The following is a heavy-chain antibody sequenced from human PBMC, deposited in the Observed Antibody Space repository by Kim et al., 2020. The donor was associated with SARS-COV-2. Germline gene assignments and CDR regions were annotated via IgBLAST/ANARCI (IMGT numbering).Heavy chain of an antibody. CDR1: GGSFSGYY. D-gene: IGHD2-21*02. V-gene: IGHV4-34*01. Sequence: SETLSLTCAVYGGSFSGYYWSWIRQPPGKGLEWIGEINHSGSTNYNPSLKSRVTISVDTSKNQFSLKLSSVTAADTAVYYCVVRTVVVTAISFDYWGHGTLVTVSS. J-gene: IGHJ4*01. CDR2: INHSGST. CDR3: VVRTVVVTAISFDY.